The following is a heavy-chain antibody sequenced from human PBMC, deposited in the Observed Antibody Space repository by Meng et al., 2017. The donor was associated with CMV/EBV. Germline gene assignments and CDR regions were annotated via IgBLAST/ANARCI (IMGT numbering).Heavy chain of an antibody. J-gene: IGHJ5*02. CDR2: IYYSGST. V-gene: IGHV4-59*01. D-gene: IGHD6-6*01. CDR1: GGSISSYY. Sequence: SETLSLTCTVSGGSISSYYWSWIRQPPGKGLEWIGYIYYSGSTNYNPSLKSRVTISVDTSKNQFPLKLSSVTAADTAVYYCARARGYSSSSKNWFDPWGQGTLVTVSS. CDR3: ARARGYSSSSKNWFDP.